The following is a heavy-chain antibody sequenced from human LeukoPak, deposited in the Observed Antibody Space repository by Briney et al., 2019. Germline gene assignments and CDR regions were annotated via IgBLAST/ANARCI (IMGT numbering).Heavy chain of an antibody. V-gene: IGHV3-23*01. CDR3: AKHVSGSLFYFDY. CDR2: ISGTGYNT. CDR1: GFTVSSNY. D-gene: IGHD3-10*01. J-gene: IGHJ4*02. Sequence: QAGGSLRLSCAASGFTVSSNYMSWVRQAPGKGLEWVSGISGTGYNTYYADSVKGRFTISRDNSKNTLYLQMNSLGAEDTAVYYCAKHVSGSLFYFDYWGQRTLVTVSS.